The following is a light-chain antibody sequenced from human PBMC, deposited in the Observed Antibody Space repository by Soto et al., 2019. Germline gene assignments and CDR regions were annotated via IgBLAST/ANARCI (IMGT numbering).Light chain of an antibody. CDR3: AAWDDRLNGYV. CDR2: SIY. J-gene: IGLJ1*01. CDR1: SSNIGSNT. Sequence: QSVLTQPPSASGTPGQRVTISCSGSSSNIGSNTVNWYQQLPGTAPKLLIYSIYQRPSGVPDRFSGSKSGTSASLAISGLQSEDEADYYCAAWDDRLNGYVFGTGTKLTVL. V-gene: IGLV1-44*01.